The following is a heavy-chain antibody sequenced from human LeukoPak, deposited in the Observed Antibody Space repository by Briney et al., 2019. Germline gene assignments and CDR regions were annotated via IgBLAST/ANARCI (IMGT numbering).Heavy chain of an antibody. CDR2: INHSGST. CDR1: GGSFSGYY. Sequence: SETLSLTCAVYGGSFSGYYWSWIRQPPGKGVEWIGEINHSGSTNYNPSLKSRVTISVDTSKNQFSLKLSSVTAADTAVYYCARGPLRWAETMNYFDYWGQGTLVTVSS. CDR3: ARGPLRWAETMNYFDY. V-gene: IGHV4-34*01. J-gene: IGHJ4*02. D-gene: IGHD3-22*01.